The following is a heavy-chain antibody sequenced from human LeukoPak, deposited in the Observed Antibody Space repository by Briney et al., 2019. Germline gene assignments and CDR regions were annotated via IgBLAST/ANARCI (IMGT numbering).Heavy chain of an antibody. CDR1: GFTFSSYS. CDR3: ARDDYDILTGYYPTHFDY. Sequence: PGGSLRLSCAASGFTFSSYSMNWARQAPGKGLEWVSSISSSSSYIYYADSVKGRFTISRDNAKNSLYLQMNSLRAEDTAVYYCARDDYDILTGYYPTHFDYWGQGTLVTVSS. J-gene: IGHJ4*02. D-gene: IGHD3-9*01. CDR2: ISSSSSYI. V-gene: IGHV3-21*01.